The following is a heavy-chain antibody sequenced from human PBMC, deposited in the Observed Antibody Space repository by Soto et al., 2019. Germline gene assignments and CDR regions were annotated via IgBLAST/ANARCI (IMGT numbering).Heavy chain of an antibody. D-gene: IGHD2-15*01. CDR3: AKGSGGSCYSPSDC. J-gene: IGHJ4*02. V-gene: IGHV3-23*01. CDR2: IIGSGDNT. Sequence: TXGSLRLSCAAAGFTFSTYAMGWVRQAPGKGLEWVSAIIGSGDNTYYTASVKGRFTTSRDNSKSTLYLQMNSLRAEDTAIYYCAKGSGGSCYSPSDCWGQGTLVTVSS. CDR1: GFTFSTYA.